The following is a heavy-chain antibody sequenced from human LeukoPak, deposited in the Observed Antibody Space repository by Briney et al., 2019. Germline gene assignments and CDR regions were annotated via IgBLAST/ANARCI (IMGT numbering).Heavy chain of an antibody. D-gene: IGHD3-22*01. CDR1: GFTFSGYA. Sequence: PGGSLRLSCAASGFTFSGYAMTWVRQAPGKGLEWVSAISGSGGSTYYADSVKGRFTISRDNSKSTLYLQMNSLRAEDTAVYYCAKLYYYDSSGYPRSPVDYWGQGTLVTVSS. J-gene: IGHJ4*02. CDR2: ISGSGGST. CDR3: AKLYYYDSSGYPRSPVDY. V-gene: IGHV3-23*01.